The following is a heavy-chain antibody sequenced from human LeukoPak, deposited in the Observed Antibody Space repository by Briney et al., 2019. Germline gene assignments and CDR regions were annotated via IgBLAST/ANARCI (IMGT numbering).Heavy chain of an antibody. J-gene: IGHJ4*02. V-gene: IGHV3-7*04. CDR2: IKQDGSEK. D-gene: IGHD3-22*01. Sequence: GGSLRLSCAASGFTFSSYWMSWVRQAPGKGLEWVANIKQDGSEKYYVGSAKGRFTISRDNAKNSLYLQMNSLRAEDTTVYYCARDGYDSSGYYLYYFDYWGQGTLVTVSS. CDR3: ARDGYDSSGYYLYYFDY. CDR1: GFTFSSYW.